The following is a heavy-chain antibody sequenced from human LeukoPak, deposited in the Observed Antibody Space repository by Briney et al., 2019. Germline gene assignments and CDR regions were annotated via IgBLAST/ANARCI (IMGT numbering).Heavy chain of an antibody. J-gene: IGHJ2*01. CDR3: ARDLWGLAEDWYFDL. D-gene: IGHD3-16*01. CDR1: GFTFSSYW. CDR2: IKPDGSEK. V-gene: IGHV3-7*01. Sequence: GGSLRLSCAASGFTFSSYWMSWVRQAPGKGLEWVANIKPDGSEKYYVDSVKGRFTISRDNAKNSLYPQMNSLRAEDTAVYYCARDLWGLAEDWYFDLWGRGTLVTVSS.